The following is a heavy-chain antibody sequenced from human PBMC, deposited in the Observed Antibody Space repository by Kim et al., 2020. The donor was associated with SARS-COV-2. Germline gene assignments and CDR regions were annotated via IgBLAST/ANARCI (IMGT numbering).Heavy chain of an antibody. V-gene: IGHV3-30*18. Sequence: GGSLRLSCAASGFTFSSYGMHWVRQAPGKGLEWVAVISYDGSNKYYADSVKGRFTISRDNSKNTLYLQMNSLRAEDTAVYYCANLGDSDPYFDYWGQGTLVTVSS. CDR3: ANLGDSDPYFDY. D-gene: IGHD4-17*01. CDR2: ISYDGSNK. J-gene: IGHJ4*02. CDR1: GFTFSSYG.